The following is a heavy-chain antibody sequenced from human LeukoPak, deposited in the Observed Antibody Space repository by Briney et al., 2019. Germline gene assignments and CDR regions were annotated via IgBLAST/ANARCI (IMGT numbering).Heavy chain of an antibody. CDR3: ARGSVWFGELLLDY. Sequence: KPSETLSLTCTVSGGSISSYYWSWIRQPAGKGLEWIGRIYTSGSTNYNPSLKSRVTISVDTSKNQFSLKLSSVTAADTAVYYCARGSVWFGELLLDYWGQGTLVTVSS. CDR1: GGSISSYY. CDR2: IYTSGST. J-gene: IGHJ4*02. D-gene: IGHD3-10*01. V-gene: IGHV4-4*07.